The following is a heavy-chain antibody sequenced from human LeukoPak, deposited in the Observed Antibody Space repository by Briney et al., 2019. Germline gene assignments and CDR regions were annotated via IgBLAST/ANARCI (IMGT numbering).Heavy chain of an antibody. J-gene: IGHJ2*01. D-gene: IGHD5-24*01. CDR3: TRDIRDGSHGADWYFDL. CDR1: GGSFSSYY. V-gene: IGHV4-59*01. Sequence: SETLSLTCTVSGGSFSSYYWSWIRQPPGKGLEWMAYIYYTGSTNSGSTDYNPSLKSRVTISVDTSKNQFSLNLTSVTAEDTAVYYCTRDIRDGSHGADWYFDLWGRGTLVTVSS. CDR2: IYYTGSTNSGST.